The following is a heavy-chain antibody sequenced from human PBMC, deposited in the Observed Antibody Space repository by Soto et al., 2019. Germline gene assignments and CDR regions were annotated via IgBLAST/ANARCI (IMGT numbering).Heavy chain of an antibody. CDR2: IKYDGSEK. Sequence: EEQLAESGGGLVQPGGSLRLSCVASGFTFNNHWMSWVRQAPGRGLAWVANIKYDGSEKTYVDSVSGRFTISRDNSKNSLYLQMNDLTVEDPAVYYCARGHYGMDVWGQGTTVTVTS. J-gene: IGHJ6*02. CDR1: GFTFNNHW. V-gene: IGHV3-7*05. CDR3: ARGHYGMDV.